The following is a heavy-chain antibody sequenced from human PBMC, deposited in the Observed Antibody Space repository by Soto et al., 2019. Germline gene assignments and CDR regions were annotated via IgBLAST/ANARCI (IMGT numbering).Heavy chain of an antibody. CDR2: IKHSGST. D-gene: IGHD3-3*01. J-gene: IGHJ5*02. CDR3: ARGGLRFLEWLS. Sequence: QVQLQQWGAGLLKPSETLSLTCAVYGGSFSGYYWSWIRQPPGKGLEWIGEIKHSGSTNYNPSLKSRVNILVDTSRKQFSLKLTSVTAADTAVYYCARGGLRFLEWLSWGQGTLVTVSS. CDR1: GGSFSGYY. V-gene: IGHV4-34*01.